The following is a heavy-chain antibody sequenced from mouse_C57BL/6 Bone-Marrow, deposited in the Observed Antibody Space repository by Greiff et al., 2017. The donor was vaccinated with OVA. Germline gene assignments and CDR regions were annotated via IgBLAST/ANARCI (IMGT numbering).Heavy chain of an antibody. CDR2: IHPSDSDT. D-gene: IGHD2-2*01. CDR1: GYTFTSYW. V-gene: IGHV1-74*01. J-gene: IGHJ1*03. Sequence: VQLQQPGAELVKPGASVKVSCKASGYTFTSYWMHWVKQRPGQGLEWIGRIHPSDSDTNYNQKFTGKATLTVDKSSSTAYMQLSSLTSEDSAVDYCAIYGYDGDWYFDVWGTGTTVTVSS. CDR3: AIYGYDGDWYFDV.